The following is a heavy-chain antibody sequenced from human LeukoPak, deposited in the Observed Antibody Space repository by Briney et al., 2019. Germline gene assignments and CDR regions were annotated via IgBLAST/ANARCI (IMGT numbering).Heavy chain of an antibody. CDR2: IYYSGST. CDR3: ARENLEWPYYYYMDV. CDR1: GGPISSYY. J-gene: IGHJ6*03. Sequence: SETLSLTCTVSGGPISSYYWSWIRQPPGKGLEWIGYIYYSGSTYYNPSLKSRVTISVDTSKNQFSLKLSSVTAADTAVYYCARENLEWPYYYYMDVWGKGTTVTVSS. V-gene: IGHV4-59*12. D-gene: IGHD3-3*01.